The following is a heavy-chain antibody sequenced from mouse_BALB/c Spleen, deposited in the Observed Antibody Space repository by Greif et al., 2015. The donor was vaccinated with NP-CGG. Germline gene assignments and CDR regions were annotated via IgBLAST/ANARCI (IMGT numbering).Heavy chain of an antibody. D-gene: IGHD2-4*01. CDR2: ISSGGSYT. CDR1: GFTFSSYA. J-gene: IGHJ3*01. V-gene: IGHV5-9-3*01. Sequence: EVKLMESGGGLVKPGGSLKLSCAASGFTFSSYAMSWVRQTPEKRLEWVATISSGGSYTYYPDSVKGRFTISRDNAKNTLYLQMSSLRSEGTAMYYCARQGESRSTMITTWPYWGQGTLVTVSA. CDR3: ARQGESRSTMITTWPY.